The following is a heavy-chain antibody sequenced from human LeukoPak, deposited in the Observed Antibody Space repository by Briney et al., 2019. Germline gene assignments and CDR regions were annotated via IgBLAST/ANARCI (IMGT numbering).Heavy chain of an antibody. CDR3: AKLYRVTYDSSGHFDY. CDR2: ISGSGGSST. CDR1: GFTFSSYA. Sequence: PGGSLRLSCAASGFTFSSYAMSWVRQAPGKGLEWVSAISGSGGSSTYYADSVKGRFTISRDNSKNTLYLQMNSLRAEDTAVYYCAKLYRVTYDSSGHFDYWGQGTLVTVSS. D-gene: IGHD3-22*01. V-gene: IGHV3-23*01. J-gene: IGHJ4*02.